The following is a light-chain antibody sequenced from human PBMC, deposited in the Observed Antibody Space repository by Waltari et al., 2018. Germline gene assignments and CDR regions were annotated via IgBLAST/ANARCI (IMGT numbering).Light chain of an antibody. Sequence: EIVLTQSPGPLSLSPVERATLSCRASQSVSSSYLAWYQQKPGQAPRLLIYGASSRATGIPDRFSGSGSGTDFTLTISRLEPEDFAVYYCQQYGSSPPLTFGGGTKVEIK. CDR1: QSVSSSY. CDR3: QQYGSSPPLT. J-gene: IGKJ4*01. CDR2: GAS. V-gene: IGKV3-20*01.